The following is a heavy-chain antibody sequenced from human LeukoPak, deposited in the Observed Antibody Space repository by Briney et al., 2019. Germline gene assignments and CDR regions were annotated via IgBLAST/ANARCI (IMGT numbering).Heavy chain of an antibody. CDR1: GFTFSSYS. CDR3: ARVADDYYYMDV. D-gene: IGHD6-25*01. J-gene: IGHJ6*03. CDR2: ISSSSSYI. V-gene: IGHV3-21*01. Sequence: PGGTLRLSCAASGFTFSSYSMNWVRQAPGKGLEWVSSISSSSSYIYYADSVKGRFTISRDNAKNSLFLQMNSLRSEDTAVYYCARVADDYYYMDVWGKGTTVTVSS.